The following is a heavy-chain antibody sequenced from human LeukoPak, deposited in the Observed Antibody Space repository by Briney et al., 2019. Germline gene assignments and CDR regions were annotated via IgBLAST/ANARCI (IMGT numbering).Heavy chain of an antibody. Sequence: ASVKVSCKASGYTFASYDINWVRQATGQGPEWMGWMNPNSGNTGYAQKFQGRVTMTRNTSISTAYMELSSLRSEDTAVYYCAGGRVLRYFDWLYSFNWFDPWGQGTLVTVSS. V-gene: IGHV1-8*01. CDR2: MNPNSGNT. J-gene: IGHJ5*02. D-gene: IGHD3-9*01. CDR1: GYTFASYD. CDR3: AGGRVLRYFDWLYSFNWFDP.